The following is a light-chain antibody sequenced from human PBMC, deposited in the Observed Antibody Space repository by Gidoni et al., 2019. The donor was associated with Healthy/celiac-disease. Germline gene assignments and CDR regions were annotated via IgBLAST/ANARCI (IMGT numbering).Light chain of an antibody. CDR2: AAS. V-gene: IGKV1-9*01. CDR1: QGISSY. J-gene: IGKJ2*01. Sequence: DIQLTQSPSFLSASVGDRVTIRCRASQGISSYSAWYQQKPGKAPKLLIYAASTLQSGVPSRFSGSRSGTEFTLTISSLQPEDFATYYCQQLRTFGQGTKLEIK. CDR3: QQLRT.